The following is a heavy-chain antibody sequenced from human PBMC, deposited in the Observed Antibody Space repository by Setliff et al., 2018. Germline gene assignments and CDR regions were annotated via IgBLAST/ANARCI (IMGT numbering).Heavy chain of an antibody. V-gene: IGHV1-18*01. Sequence: ASVKVSCKASGYTFRSYAFAWVRQAPGQGLEWVGWISVYNGDTNYAQKLQGRVTLTTDTSTSTAYMELRSLTSDDSAFYYCARAPSVELVTIRTNSWFTYWGQGTLVTVSS. CDR2: ISVYNGDT. D-gene: IGHD5-18*01. CDR1: GYTFRSYA. CDR3: ARAPSVELVTIRTNSWFTY. J-gene: IGHJ4*02.